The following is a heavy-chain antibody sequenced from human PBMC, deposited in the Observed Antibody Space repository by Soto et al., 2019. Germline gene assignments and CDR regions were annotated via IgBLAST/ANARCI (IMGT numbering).Heavy chain of an antibody. CDR2: IYYSGST. D-gene: IGHD3-3*01. CDR1: GGSISSYY. Sequence: SETLSLTCTVSGGSISSYYWSWIRQPPGKGLEWIGYIYYSGSTNYNPSLKSRVTISVDTSKNQFSLKLSSVTAADTAVYYCARAEGIIWSGYHPIDYWGQGTLVTVSS. V-gene: IGHV4-59*01. CDR3: ARAEGIIWSGYHPIDY. J-gene: IGHJ4*02.